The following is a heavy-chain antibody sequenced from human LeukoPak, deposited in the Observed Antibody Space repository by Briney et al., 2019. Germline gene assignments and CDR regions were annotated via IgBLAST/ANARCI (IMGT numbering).Heavy chain of an antibody. CDR2: ISSSSSCT. V-gene: IGHV3-11*03. Sequence: GGSLRLSCAASGFTFSDYYMSWIRQAPGKGLDGVSYISSSSSCTNYADAVKGRFTISRDNAKTSLYLQMNSLRAEDTAVYHCAQHLGYCSSGTCYFTYWGQGTLVTVSS. CDR3: AQHLGYCSSGTCYFTY. J-gene: IGHJ4*02. D-gene: IGHD2-15*01. CDR1: GFTFSDYY.